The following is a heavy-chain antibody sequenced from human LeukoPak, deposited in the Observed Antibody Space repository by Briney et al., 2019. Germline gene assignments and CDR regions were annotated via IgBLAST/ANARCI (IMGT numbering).Heavy chain of an antibody. V-gene: IGHV3-23*01. CDR1: GFTFRGYV. CDR2: ISGSGGST. CDR3: AKDPPPPLVVVVEGKHY. Sequence: PGGSLRLSCAASGFTFRGYVLRWVCQAPGKGLEWVSAISGSGGSTYYADSVKGRFTISRDNSKNTLYLQMNSARAENTPVYICAKDPPPPLVVVVEGKHYRGQGTLVTVSS. D-gene: IGHD2-15*01. J-gene: IGHJ4*02.